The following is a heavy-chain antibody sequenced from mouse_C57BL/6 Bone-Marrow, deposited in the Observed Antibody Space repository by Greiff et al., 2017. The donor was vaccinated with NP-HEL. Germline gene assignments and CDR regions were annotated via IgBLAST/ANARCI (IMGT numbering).Heavy chain of an antibody. CDR1: GYTFTDYY. Sequence: VQLQQSGPELVKPGASVKISCKASGYTFTDYYMNWVKQSHGKSLEWIGDINPNNGGTSYNQKFKGQDTLTVDKSSSTAYMELRSLTSEDSAVYYCARATYYDYDGAMDYWGQGTSVTVSS. J-gene: IGHJ4*01. V-gene: IGHV1-26*01. CDR2: INPNNGGT. CDR3: ARATYYDYDGAMDY. D-gene: IGHD2-4*01.